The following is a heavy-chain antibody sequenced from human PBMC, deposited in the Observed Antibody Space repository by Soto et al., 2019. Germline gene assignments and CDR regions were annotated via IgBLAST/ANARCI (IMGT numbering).Heavy chain of an antibody. D-gene: IGHD1-1*01. CDR1: GGTFSIYA. Sequence: SVKVSCKASGGTFSIYAISCVLQSPGQGLEWMGGIIPIFGTANYAQKFQGRVTITADKSTSTAYMELSSLRSEDTAVYYCARATTRDYYYGMDVWGQGTTVTVSS. CDR2: IIPIFGTA. J-gene: IGHJ6*02. CDR3: ARATTRDYYYGMDV. V-gene: IGHV1-69*06.